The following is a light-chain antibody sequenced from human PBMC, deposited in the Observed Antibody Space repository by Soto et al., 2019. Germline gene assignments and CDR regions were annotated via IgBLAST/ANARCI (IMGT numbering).Light chain of an antibody. CDR3: YQYGRSPPWT. CDR1: QSISSNS. Sequence: EIVLTQSPGTLSLSPGERATLSCRASQSISSNSLAWFQQKPGQAPRLLIYGASNGATGISDRFSGGGSGTDFTLTIRRVEPEDFAVYYCYQYGRSPPWTFGQGTKVEIK. CDR2: GAS. J-gene: IGKJ1*01. V-gene: IGKV3-20*01.